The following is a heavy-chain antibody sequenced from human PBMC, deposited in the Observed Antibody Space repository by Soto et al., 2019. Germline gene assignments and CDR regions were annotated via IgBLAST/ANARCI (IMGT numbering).Heavy chain of an antibody. D-gene: IGHD3-3*01. Sequence: GGSLRLSCAASGFTFSTSGMHWVRQAPGKGLEWVAVISYDGSNQYYGDSVKGRFTISRDNSKNTLYLQMNSLRAEDTAVYYCAKDTAGVVVIPESFEFWGQGSLVTVSS. CDR2: ISYDGSNQ. CDR3: AKDTAGVVVIPESFEF. J-gene: IGHJ4*02. V-gene: IGHV3-30*18. CDR1: GFTFSTSG.